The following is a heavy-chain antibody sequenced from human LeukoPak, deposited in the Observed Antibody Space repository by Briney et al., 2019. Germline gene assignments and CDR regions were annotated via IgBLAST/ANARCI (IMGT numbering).Heavy chain of an antibody. CDR3: AVPDSGDLAY. Sequence: PGESLKISCKGSGYTFTNYWIGWVRQMSGKGLEWMGIIYPGDSDTRYSPSFQGQVTISADKSITTAYLQWSSLKASDTAMYYCAVPDSGDLAYWGQGTLVTVSS. J-gene: IGHJ4*02. CDR1: GYTFTNYW. D-gene: IGHD1-26*01. V-gene: IGHV5-51*01. CDR2: IYPGDSDT.